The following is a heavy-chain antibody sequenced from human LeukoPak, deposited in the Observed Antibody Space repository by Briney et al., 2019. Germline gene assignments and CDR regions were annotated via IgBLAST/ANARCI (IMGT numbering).Heavy chain of an antibody. D-gene: IGHD3-10*01. CDR3: ATDPGSGSYLPGASD. V-gene: IGHV4-30-4*01. J-gene: IGHJ4*02. CDR1: GGSISSGDYY. Sequence: PSETLSLTCTVSGGSISSGDYYWSWVRQPPGKGLEWIGYIYYSGSTYYNPSLKSRITISVDTSKNQFSLKLSSVTAADTAVYYCATDPGSGSYLPGASDWGQGTLVSVSS. CDR2: IYYSGST.